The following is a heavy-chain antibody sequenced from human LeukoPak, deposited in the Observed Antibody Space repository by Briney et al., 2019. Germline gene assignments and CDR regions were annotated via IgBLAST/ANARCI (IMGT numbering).Heavy chain of an antibody. CDR1: GFTFSDRY. CDR3: ASSPAGRYTFEY. CDR2: SRNKANSYTT. Sequence: GGSLRLSCAASGFTFSDRYMDWVRQAPGKGLEWVARSRNKANSYTTEYAASVKGRFTVSRDDSNNSLYLQMNSLKTEDTAVYYCASSPAGRYTFEYWGQGTLVTVSS. D-gene: IGHD1-26*01. V-gene: IGHV3-72*01. J-gene: IGHJ4*02.